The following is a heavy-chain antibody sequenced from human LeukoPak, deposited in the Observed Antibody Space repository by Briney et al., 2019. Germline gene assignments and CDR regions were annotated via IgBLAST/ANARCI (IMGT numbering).Heavy chain of an antibody. CDR3: AGIWYSSGYYFDY. Sequence: SETLSLTCTVSGGSISSYYWSWIRQPAGKGLEWIGRIHTSGSTNYNPSLKSRVSMSLDRSKNEFSLQLTSVTAADTAVYYCAGIWYSSGYYFDYWGQGTLVTVSS. J-gene: IGHJ4*02. D-gene: IGHD6-19*01. CDR1: GGSISSYY. CDR2: IHTSGST. V-gene: IGHV4-4*07.